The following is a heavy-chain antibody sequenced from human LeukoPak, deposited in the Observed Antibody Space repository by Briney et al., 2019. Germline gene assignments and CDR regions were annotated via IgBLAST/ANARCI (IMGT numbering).Heavy chain of an antibody. CDR2: IYYSGST. CDR3: ARTPRGSGSYFDY. D-gene: IGHD1-26*01. V-gene: IGHV4-59*01. Sequence: PSETLSLTCTVSGGSISSYYWSWIRQPPGKGLEWIGYIYYSGSTNYNPSLKSRVTISVDTSKNQFSLKLSSVTAADTAVYYCARTPRGSGSYFDYWGQGTLVTVSS. CDR1: GGSISSYY. J-gene: IGHJ4*02.